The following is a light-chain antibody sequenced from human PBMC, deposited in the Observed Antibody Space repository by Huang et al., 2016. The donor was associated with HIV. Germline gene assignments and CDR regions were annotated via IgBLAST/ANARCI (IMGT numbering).Light chain of an antibody. Sequence: EIVLTQSPATLSLSPGERATLSCRASQTIINYLAWYHQKPGQAPSLLIYDASNRATGIPARFSGSGSGTDFTLTISSLEPEDVAVYYCQQRGDWPLTFGGGTKVEIK. J-gene: IGKJ4*01. CDR3: QQRGDWPLT. V-gene: IGKV3-11*01. CDR2: DAS. CDR1: QTIINY.